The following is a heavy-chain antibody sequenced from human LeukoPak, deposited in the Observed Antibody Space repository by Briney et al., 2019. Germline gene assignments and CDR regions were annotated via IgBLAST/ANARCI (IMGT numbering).Heavy chain of an antibody. CDR3: AKPGYYDFWSGYYFDY. CDR2: ISGSGGST. V-gene: IGHV3-23*01. D-gene: IGHD3-3*01. CDR1: GFTFSSYA. Sequence: PGGSLRLSCAASGFTFSSYAMSWVRQAPGKGLEWGSAISGSGGSTYYADSVKGRFTISRDKSKNTLYLQMNSLRAEDTAVYYCAKPGYYDFWSGYYFDYWGQGTLVTVSS. J-gene: IGHJ4*02.